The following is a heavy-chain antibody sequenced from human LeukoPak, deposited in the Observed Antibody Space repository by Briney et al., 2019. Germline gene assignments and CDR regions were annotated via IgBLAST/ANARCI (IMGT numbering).Heavy chain of an antibody. Sequence: ASVKVFCKASGYTFTSYGISWVRPAPGQGLVWMRWISAYNGNTNYAQKLQGRVTMTTDTSTSTAYMELRSLRSDDTAVYYCARVNTIFGVVNRFDPWGQGTLVTVSS. V-gene: IGHV1-18*01. J-gene: IGHJ5*02. CDR3: ARVNTIFGVVNRFDP. D-gene: IGHD3-3*01. CDR1: GYTFTSYG. CDR2: ISAYNGNT.